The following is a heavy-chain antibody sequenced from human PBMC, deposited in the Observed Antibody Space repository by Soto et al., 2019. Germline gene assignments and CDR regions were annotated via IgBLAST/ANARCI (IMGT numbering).Heavy chain of an antibody. CDR2: IYYSGST. J-gene: IGHJ4*02. V-gene: IGHV4-39*01. CDR3: ARLVEQGDYFDY. Sequence: SETLSLTCTVSGGSISSSSYYWGWIRQPPGKGLGWIGSIYYSGSTYYNPSLKSRVTISVDTSKNQYSLKLSSVTAADTAVYYCARLVEQGDYFDYWGQGTLVTVSS. CDR1: GGSISSSSYY. D-gene: IGHD2-15*01.